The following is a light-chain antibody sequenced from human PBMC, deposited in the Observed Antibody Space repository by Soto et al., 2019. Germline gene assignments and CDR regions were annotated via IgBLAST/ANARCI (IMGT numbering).Light chain of an antibody. CDR3: QQYYSTPWT. Sequence: EIVLMQSPGTLSLSPGEGATLSCRASQSVNSNYLAWYQQKPGQAPTVLIFDTSRRATGVPDRFSGSGSGTDFTLTISRLEPDDFAVYYCQQYYSTPWTFGQGTKVEIK. CDR1: QSVNSNY. V-gene: IGKV3-20*01. J-gene: IGKJ1*01. CDR2: DTS.